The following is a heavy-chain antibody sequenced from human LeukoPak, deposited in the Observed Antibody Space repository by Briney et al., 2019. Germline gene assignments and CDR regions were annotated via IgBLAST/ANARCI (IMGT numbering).Heavy chain of an antibody. D-gene: IGHD1-26*01. CDR2: IWYDGSNK. CDR3: ARNPFPFGIVGATTMDY. V-gene: IGHV3-33*01. CDR1: GFTFSSYG. Sequence: PGRSLRLSCAASGFTFSSYGMHWVRQAPGKGLEWVAVIWYDGSNKYYADSVKGRFTISRDNSKNTLYLQMNSLRAEDTAVYYCARNPFPFGIVGATTMDYWGQGTLVTVSS. J-gene: IGHJ4*02.